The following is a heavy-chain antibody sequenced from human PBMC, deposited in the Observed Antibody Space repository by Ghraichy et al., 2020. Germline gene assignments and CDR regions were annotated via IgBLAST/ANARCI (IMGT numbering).Heavy chain of an antibody. CDR3: AREMGEETREDAFDI. Sequence: RIGEINHSGSTNYNPSLKSRVTISVDTSKNQFSLKLSSVTASDTAVYYCAREMGEETREDAFDIWGQ. D-gene: IGHD1-26*01. J-gene: IGHJ3*02. V-gene: IGHV4-34*01. CDR2: INHSGST.